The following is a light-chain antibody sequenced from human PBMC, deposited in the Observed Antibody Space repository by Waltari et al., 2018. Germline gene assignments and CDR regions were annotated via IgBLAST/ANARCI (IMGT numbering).Light chain of an antibody. CDR1: QGIRNS. Sequence: DIQMTQSPSSLSASVGDRVTITCRASQGIRNSLSWYQQKPGKTPKRLIYGASNLDNGVPSRFSGSGSGTEVTLTISRLQPEDFAGCFCVQSYNKPFTFGPGTKLDIK. CDR2: GAS. J-gene: IGKJ3*01. V-gene: IGKV1-17*01. CDR3: VQSYNKPFT.